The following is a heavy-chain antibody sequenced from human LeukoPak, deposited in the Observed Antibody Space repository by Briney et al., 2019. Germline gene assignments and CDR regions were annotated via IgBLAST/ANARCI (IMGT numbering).Heavy chain of an antibody. V-gene: IGHV3-53*01. CDR1: GFTVSRNY. Sequence: PGGSLRLSCAASGFTVSRNYMNWVRQAPGKGLEWVSVLYRGGSTYYADSVEGRFTISRDNSKNTLSLQMNSLRADDTAVYYCARGFANGDYTLDYWGQGTLGTVSS. D-gene: IGHD4-17*01. J-gene: IGHJ4*02. CDR3: ARGFANGDYTLDY. CDR2: LYRGGST.